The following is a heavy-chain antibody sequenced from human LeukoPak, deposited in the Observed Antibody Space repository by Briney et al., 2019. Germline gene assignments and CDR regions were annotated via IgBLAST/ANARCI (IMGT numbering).Heavy chain of an antibody. CDR3: ARDTPLGDSSSWSLPGSLYYYYYYMDV. D-gene: IGHD6-13*01. CDR2: INHSGST. V-gene: IGHV4-34*01. J-gene: IGHJ6*03. CDR1: GGSFSGYY. Sequence: SETLSLTCAVYGGSFSGYYWSWIRQPPGKGLEWIGEINHSGSTNYNPSLKSRVTISVDTSKNQFSLKLSSVTAADTAVYYCARDTPLGDSSSWSLPGSLYYYYYYMDVWGKGTTVTVSS.